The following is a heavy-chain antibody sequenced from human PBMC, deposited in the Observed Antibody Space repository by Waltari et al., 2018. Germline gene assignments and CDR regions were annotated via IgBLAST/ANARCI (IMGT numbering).Heavy chain of an antibody. D-gene: IGHD3-10*01. Sequence: QVQLQESGPGLVKPSQTLSLTCTVPGGSISSGGSSWTWIRHHPGKGLEWIGYIYDSGYTYYNPSLKSRFTISVDTSKNQFYLKLTSVTVADTAVYYCARDVNDFRGNYFDSWGQGTLVTVSS. CDR3: ARDVNDFRGNYFDS. V-gene: IGHV4-31*03. CDR2: IYDSGYT. CDR1: GGSISSGGSS. J-gene: IGHJ4*02.